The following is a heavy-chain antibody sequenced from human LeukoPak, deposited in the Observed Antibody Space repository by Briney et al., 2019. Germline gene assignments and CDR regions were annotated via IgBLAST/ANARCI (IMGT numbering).Heavy chain of an antibody. V-gene: IGHV3-23*01. CDR2: LSGSGYST. CDR1: GFTFSNYA. Sequence: GGSLRLSCAASGFTFSNYAMSWVRQAPGKGLEWVSSLSGSGYSTYYADSVKGRFTISRDNSKNTLYLQMNSLRAEDTAIYYCARVFEDAPQFDYWGQGTLVTVSS. CDR3: ARVFEDAPQFDY. D-gene: IGHD3-3*01. J-gene: IGHJ4*02.